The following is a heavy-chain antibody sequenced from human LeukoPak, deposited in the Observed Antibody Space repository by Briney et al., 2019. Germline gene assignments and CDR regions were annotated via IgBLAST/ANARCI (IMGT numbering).Heavy chain of an antibody. Sequence: SETLSLICAVYGGCFSGYYWSWIRQPPGKGLEWIGEVNHSGSTNYNPSLKTPLTISVAPYKNPCSLKLSSVTAADTAVYYCPRSRPNCSGTSCYIRHAFDIWGQGTMVTVSS. CDR1: GGCFSGYY. V-gene: IGHV4-34*01. CDR3: PRSRPNCSGTSCYIRHAFDI. D-gene: IGHD2-2*02. CDR2: VNHSGST. J-gene: IGHJ3*02.